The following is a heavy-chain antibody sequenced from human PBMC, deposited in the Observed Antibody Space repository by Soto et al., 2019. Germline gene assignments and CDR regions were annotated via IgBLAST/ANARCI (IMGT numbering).Heavy chain of an antibody. D-gene: IGHD3-22*01. CDR3: ARDNPPYYYDSSGYGFFDL. CDR2: IIPIFGTV. V-gene: IGHV1-69*01. Sequence: QVQLVQSGAEVKKPGSSVKVSCKASGGTFSSYAISWVRQAPGQGLEWMGGIIPIFGTVNYAQKFQGRVTITADESTSTAYMELSSLRSEDTAVYYCARDNPPYYYDSSGYGFFDLWGRGTLVTVSS. CDR1: GGTFSSYA. J-gene: IGHJ2*01.